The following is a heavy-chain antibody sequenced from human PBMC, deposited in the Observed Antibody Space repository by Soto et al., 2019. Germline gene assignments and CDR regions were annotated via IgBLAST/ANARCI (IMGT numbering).Heavy chain of an antibody. CDR1: GFTFSSYA. V-gene: IGHV3-23*01. J-gene: IGHJ4*02. D-gene: IGHD2-2*01. CDR2: ISGSCGST. Sequence: GGSLRLSCAASGFTFSSYAMSWVRQAPGKGLEWVSAISGSCGSTYYADSVKGRFTISRDNSKNTLYLQMNSLRAEDTAVYYCAKDSPDIVVVPAAPTGYWGQGTLVTVSS. CDR3: AKDSPDIVVVPAAPTGY.